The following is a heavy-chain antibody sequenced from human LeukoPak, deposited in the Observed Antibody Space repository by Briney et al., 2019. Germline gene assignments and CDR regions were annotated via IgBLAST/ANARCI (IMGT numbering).Heavy chain of an antibody. D-gene: IGHD3-9*01. Sequence: PGGSLRLSCAASGFTFSSSAMSWVRQAPGKGLEWVSAISGSGGSTYYADSVKGRFTISRDNSKDTLYLQMNSLRAEDTAVYYCARVALRYFDWQLYFDYWGQGTLVTVSS. CDR3: ARVALRYFDWQLYFDY. CDR2: ISGSGGST. J-gene: IGHJ4*02. CDR1: GFTFSSSA. V-gene: IGHV3-23*01.